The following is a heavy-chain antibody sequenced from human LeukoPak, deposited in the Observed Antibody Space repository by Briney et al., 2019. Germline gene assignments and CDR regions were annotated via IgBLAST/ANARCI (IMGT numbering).Heavy chain of an antibody. D-gene: IGHD4-17*01. CDR2: ISYDGSNI. V-gene: IGHV3-30*04. CDR3: AKGDYGAPADY. CDR1: GFTFSRYA. Sequence: GGSLRLSCAASGFTFSRYAMHWVRQAAGKGLEWVALISYDGSNIQYADSVKGRFTISRDNSKNTLYLQMNSLRPEDTAAYYCAKGDYGAPADYWGQGTLVTVSS. J-gene: IGHJ4*02.